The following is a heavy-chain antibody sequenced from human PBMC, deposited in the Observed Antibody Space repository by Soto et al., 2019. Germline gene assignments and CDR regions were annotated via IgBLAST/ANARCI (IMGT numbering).Heavy chain of an antibody. J-gene: IGHJ3*02. V-gene: IGHV3-9*01. CDR2: ISWNSGSI. CDR1: GFTFRGSP. D-gene: IGHD2-15*01. Sequence: GGSLRLSCAVSGFTFRGSPMSWVRRAPGKGLEWVSGISWNSGSIGYADSVKGRFTISRDNAKNFLYLQMNSLRAEDTALYYCAKGGLAVVVAANDDAFDIWGQGTMVTVSS. CDR3: AKGGLAVVVAANDDAFDI.